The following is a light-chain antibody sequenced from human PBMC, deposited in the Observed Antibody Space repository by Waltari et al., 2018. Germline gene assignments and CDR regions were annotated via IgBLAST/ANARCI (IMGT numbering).Light chain of an antibody. CDR2: WAS. CDR1: QSLLYSSNNKNY. J-gene: IGKJ4*01. CDR3: QQFFAKPLT. Sequence: DIVMTQSPDSLAVSLGERATINCKSSQSLLYSSNNKNYLAWYQHKPGQPPNLLISWASTRDSGVPARFSGSGSATDFTLTISTLQAEDVAVYYCQQFFAKPLTFGGGTKVEIK. V-gene: IGKV4-1*01.